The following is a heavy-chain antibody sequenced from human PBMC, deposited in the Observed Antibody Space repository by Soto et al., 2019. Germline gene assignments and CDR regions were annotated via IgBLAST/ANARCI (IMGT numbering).Heavy chain of an antibody. CDR1: GMTFSNYW. J-gene: IGHJ4*02. CDR2: INSDESST. D-gene: IGHD6-19*01. Sequence: GGSLRVSCVVSGMTFSNYWMHWVRQAPGKGLVWVSRINSDESSTTYADSVKGRFTISRDNAKNTLYLQMNSLRAEDTAVYYCARHSSGWYGDYFDYWGQGTLVTVSS. CDR3: ARHSSGWYGDYFDY. V-gene: IGHV3-74*01.